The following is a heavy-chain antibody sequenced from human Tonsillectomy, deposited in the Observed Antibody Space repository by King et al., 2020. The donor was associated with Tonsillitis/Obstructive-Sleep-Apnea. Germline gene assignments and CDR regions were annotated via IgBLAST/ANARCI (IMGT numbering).Heavy chain of an antibody. CDR2: IYHSGST. Sequence: QLQESGPGLVKPSGTLSLTCVVSGGSISISNGWSWVRQPPGKGLEWIGVIYHSGSTTYNTSLKIRVTISVYKSKNQFSLKLSSVAAADTAVYYCARGGVQQLAPFDYWGQGTLVTVSS. CDR1: GGSISISNG. D-gene: IGHD6-13*01. V-gene: IGHV4-4*02. CDR3: ARGGVQQLAPFDY. J-gene: IGHJ4*02.